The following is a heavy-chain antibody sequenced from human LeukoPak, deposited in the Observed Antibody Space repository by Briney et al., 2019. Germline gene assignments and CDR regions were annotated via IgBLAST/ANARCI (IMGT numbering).Heavy chain of an antibody. CDR1: GGSISSYY. D-gene: IGHD1-26*01. V-gene: IGHV4-59*01. CDR2: IYYSGST. Sequence: SETLSLTCTVSGGSISSYYWSWIRQPPGKGLEWIGYIYYSGSTNYNPSLKSRVTISVDTSKNQFSLKLSSVTAADTAVYYCARAYSGSYPYGMDVWGQGTVVTV. J-gene: IGHJ6*02. CDR3: ARAYSGSYPYGMDV.